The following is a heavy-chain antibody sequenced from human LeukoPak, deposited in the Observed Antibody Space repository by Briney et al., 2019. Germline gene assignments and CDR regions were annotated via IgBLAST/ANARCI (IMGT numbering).Heavy chain of an antibody. Sequence: SVKVSCKASGGTISSYAISWVRQAPGQGLEWMGGIIPIFGTATYAQKLQGRVTITADESSSTAYMELSSLRSEGTAVYYCARGSREDCSSTSCYPAEYFQHWGQGTLVTVSS. CDR3: ARGSREDCSSTSCYPAEYFQH. CDR1: GGTISSYA. CDR2: IIPIFGTA. J-gene: IGHJ1*01. V-gene: IGHV1-69*01. D-gene: IGHD2-2*01.